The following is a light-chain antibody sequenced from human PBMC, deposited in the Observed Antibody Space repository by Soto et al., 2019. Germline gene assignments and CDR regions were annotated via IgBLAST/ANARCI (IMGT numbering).Light chain of an antibody. CDR3: QQSYSSPRT. Sequence: DIQMTQSPSSLSASVGDRVTISCRASQSVGNFLNWYQQRPGKAPRVLVYAASNLQSGMPSRFSGSGSGTEFTLTISNLQPADFATYFCQQSYSSPRTFGQGTKLEIK. V-gene: IGKV1-39*01. CDR1: QSVGNF. CDR2: AAS. J-gene: IGKJ2*01.